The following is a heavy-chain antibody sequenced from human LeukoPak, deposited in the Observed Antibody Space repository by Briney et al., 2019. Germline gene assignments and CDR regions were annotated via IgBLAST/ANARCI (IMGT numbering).Heavy chain of an antibody. CDR2: IYSGGST. CDR1: GFTVSSNY. V-gene: IGHV3-66*02. J-gene: IGHJ4*02. D-gene: IGHD3-9*01. Sequence: GGSLRLSCAASGFTVSSNYMSWVRQAPGKGLEWVSVIYSGGSTYYADSVKGRFTISRDNSKNTLYPQMNSLRAEDTAVYYCARGSHDILTGSVYFDYWGQGTLVTVSS. CDR3: ARGSHDILTGSVYFDY.